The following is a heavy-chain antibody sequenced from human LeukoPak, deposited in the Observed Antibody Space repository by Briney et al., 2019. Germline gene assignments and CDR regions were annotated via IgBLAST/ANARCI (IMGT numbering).Heavy chain of an antibody. CDR1: GGTISSYF. CDR3: ARGGYGDSPFDY. D-gene: IGHD4-17*01. J-gene: IGHJ4*02. V-gene: IGHV4-59*01. CDR2: LYYGEST. Sequence: SETLSLTCTVSGGTISSYFCSWIRQPPGKGLEWIGYLYYGESTNYNPSLKSRVTISVDTTKSQFSLKLSSVTAADTAVYCGARGGYGDSPFDYWGQGTLVTVSS.